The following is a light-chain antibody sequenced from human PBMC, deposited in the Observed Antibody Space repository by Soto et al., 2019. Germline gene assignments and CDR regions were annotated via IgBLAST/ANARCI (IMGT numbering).Light chain of an antibody. Sequence: EIVLTQSPGTLSLSPGERATLSCRSSQSVSSGYLAWYQQKPGQAPRLIILRAFNRATGIPDRFSGSGSGTDFTLTISRLEPEDFAVYSCQQYVASPPPRTFGQGTKVEIK. CDR1: QSVSSGY. CDR3: QQYVASPPPRT. CDR2: RAF. V-gene: IGKV3-20*01. J-gene: IGKJ1*01.